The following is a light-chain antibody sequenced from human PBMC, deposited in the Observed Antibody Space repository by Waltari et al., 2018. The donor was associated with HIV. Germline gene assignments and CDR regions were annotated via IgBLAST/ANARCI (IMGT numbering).Light chain of an antibody. CDR3: QEHYSAPRT. CDR1: QSISRS. J-gene: IGKJ1*01. CDR2: AAS. V-gene: IGKV1-39*01. Sequence: DIQMTQSPSSLSASVGDRVTITCRASQSISRSLSWYQQKLGKAPKLLIYAASSWQIGVPSRFSGSGSGTDFNLTVSSLQPEDFATYYCQEHYSAPRTFGQGTKVEVK.